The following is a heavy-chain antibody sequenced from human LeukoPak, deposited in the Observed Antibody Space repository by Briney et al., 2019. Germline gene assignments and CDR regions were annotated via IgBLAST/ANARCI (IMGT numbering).Heavy chain of an antibody. Sequence: GASPQTFCQGSGYRFTSYWNGRGRQLPGEELEWRVIISYLESDTRYSPSSQGRVTMSADKSVNTAYLQWSSLKASDTAIYYCARREINGGHVFDYWGQGTQVIVSS. CDR3: ARREINGGHVFDY. V-gene: IGHV5-51*01. D-gene: IGHD1-26*01. J-gene: IGHJ4*02. CDR2: ISYLESDT. CDR1: GYRFTSYW.